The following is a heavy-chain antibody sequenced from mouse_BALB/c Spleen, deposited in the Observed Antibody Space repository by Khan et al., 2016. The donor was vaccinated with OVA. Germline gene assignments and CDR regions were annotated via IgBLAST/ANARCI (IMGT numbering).Heavy chain of an antibody. D-gene: IGHD1-1*01. V-gene: IGHV2-6-5*01. CDR1: GFSLTDYG. CDR2: IWGGGST. CDR3: AKEDYGSGSFDY. J-gene: IGHJ2*01. Sequence: QVQLKESGPGLVAPSQSLSITCTVSGFSLTDYGVSWIRQPPGKGLEWLGVIWGGGSTYYNSIPKSKLSISKDNSKSQVFLKMNSLQSDDTAMYXCAKEDYGSGSFDYWGQGTTLTVSS.